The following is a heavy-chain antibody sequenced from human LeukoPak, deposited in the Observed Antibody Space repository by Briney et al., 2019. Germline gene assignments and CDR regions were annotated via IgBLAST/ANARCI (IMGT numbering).Heavy chain of an antibody. CDR1: GGSVSSGGFS. Sequence: PSETLSLTCAVSGGSVSSGGFSWSWIRQPPGKGLEWIGYMYHGGSTFYNPSLESRVTISVDRSKNQFSLKLTSVTAADTAVYYCASTNDFGDYVGAWGQGTLVTVSS. CDR3: ASTNDFGDYVGA. V-gene: IGHV4-30-2*01. J-gene: IGHJ5*02. CDR2: MYHGGST. D-gene: IGHD4-17*01.